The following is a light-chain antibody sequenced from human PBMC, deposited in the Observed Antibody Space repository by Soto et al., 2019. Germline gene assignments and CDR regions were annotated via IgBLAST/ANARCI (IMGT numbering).Light chain of an antibody. V-gene: IGKV4-1*01. CDR3: QQYAQWPIT. J-gene: IGKJ4*01. Sequence: DILMTQSPDSLVVSLGERASVSCKSSHSLLFDTNNKNFLAWYQQKAGQPPKLLIYWASARESGVPDRFSGSGSGTDFTLTISSLQAEDVAVYYCQQYAQWPITFGGGNKVEVK. CDR1: HSLLFDTNNKNF. CDR2: WAS.